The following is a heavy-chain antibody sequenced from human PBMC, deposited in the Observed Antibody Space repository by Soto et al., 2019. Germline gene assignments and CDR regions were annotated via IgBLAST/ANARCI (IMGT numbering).Heavy chain of an antibody. CDR2: IYYSGST. D-gene: IGHD3-3*01. CDR3: ARRYDFWSGYLYYYYMDV. V-gene: IGHV4-59*08. CDR1: GGSISSNY. J-gene: IGHJ6*03. Sequence: QVQLQESGPGLVKPSETLSLTCTVSGGSISSNYWSWIRQPPGKGLEWIGYIYYSGSTNYNPSLKIRVTISVDTSKNQFSLNLSSVTAADSAVYYCARRYDFWSGYLYYYYMDVWGKGTTVTVSS.